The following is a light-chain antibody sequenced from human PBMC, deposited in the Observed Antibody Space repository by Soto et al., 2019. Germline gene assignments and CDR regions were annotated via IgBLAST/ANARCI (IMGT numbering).Light chain of an antibody. Sequence: EIVLTQSPATLSVSPGETATLFCRASQRVSSSVAWYQQKPGRAPRLLIPGASTRATGIPARFSGSGSGTEFTLTISSLQSEDFAVYYCQQYNAWPPRTFGGGTKVDIK. V-gene: IGKV3-15*01. CDR3: QQYNAWPPRT. J-gene: IGKJ4*01. CDR1: QRVSSS. CDR2: GAS.